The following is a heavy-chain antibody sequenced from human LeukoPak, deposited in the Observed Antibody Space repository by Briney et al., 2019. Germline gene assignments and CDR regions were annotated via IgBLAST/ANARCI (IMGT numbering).Heavy chain of an antibody. D-gene: IGHD3-10*01. V-gene: IGHV3-53*01. CDR2: IYSDNT. J-gene: IGHJ4*02. CDR3: VKVAKYYYGSETYYFFEH. CDR1: GFTVSSNS. Sequence: GGSLRLSCTVSGFTVSSNSMSWVRQAPGKGLEWVSFIYSDNTHYSDSVKGRFTISRDNAKNSLDLQMNSLRVEDTGIYYCVKVAKYYYGSETYYFFEHWGQGTPATASS.